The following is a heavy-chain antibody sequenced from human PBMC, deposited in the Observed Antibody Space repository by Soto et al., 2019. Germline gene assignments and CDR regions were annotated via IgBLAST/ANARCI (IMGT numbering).Heavy chain of an antibody. Sequence: GGSLRLSCAASGFTFSSYWMHWVRQAPGKGLVWVSRINSDGSSTSYADSVKGRFTISRDNAKNTLYLQMNSLRAEDTAVYYCARPGIVVVPAAPESWFDPWGQGTLVTVSS. V-gene: IGHV3-74*01. CDR3: ARPGIVVVPAAPESWFDP. D-gene: IGHD2-2*01. J-gene: IGHJ5*02. CDR1: GFTFSSYW. CDR2: INSDGSST.